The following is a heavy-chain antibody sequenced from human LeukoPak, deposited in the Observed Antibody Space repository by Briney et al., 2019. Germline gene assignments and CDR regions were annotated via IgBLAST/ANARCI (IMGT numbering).Heavy chain of an antibody. Sequence: PGGSLRLSCAVSGFTFSDYYMSWIRQAPGRGLEWISYITSSSSAIYYADSVKGRFTISRDNAKNSLYLQINSLRAEDTAVYYCARVEYGDYPGDYWGQGTLVTVSS. D-gene: IGHD4-17*01. CDR1: GFTFSDYY. V-gene: IGHV3-11*04. J-gene: IGHJ4*02. CDR2: ITSSSSAI. CDR3: ARVEYGDYPGDY.